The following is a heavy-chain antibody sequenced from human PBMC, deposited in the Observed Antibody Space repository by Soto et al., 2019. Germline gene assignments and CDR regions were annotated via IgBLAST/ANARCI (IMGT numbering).Heavy chain of an antibody. J-gene: IGHJ5*02. Sequence: EVQLVESGGGLVQPGGSLRLSCTASGFTLSDSWMTWVRQAPGKGLEWVARIKPDESEKKYADSVKGRFSISRDNAKNSMYLQMDSLRGEDTAVYHCVRGGSNYASWGQGTLVTVSS. CDR2: IKPDESEK. CDR3: VRGGSNYAS. V-gene: IGHV3-7*01. CDR1: GFTLSDSW. D-gene: IGHD4-4*01.